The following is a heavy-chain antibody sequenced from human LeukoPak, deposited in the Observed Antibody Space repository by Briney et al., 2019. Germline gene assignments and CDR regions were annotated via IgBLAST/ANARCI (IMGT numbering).Heavy chain of an antibody. CDR1: GLPFSSYA. J-gene: IGHJ5*01. D-gene: IGHD6-13*01. Sequence: GGSLRLSCAASGLPFSSYAMSGVRQAPGKGLEWVSAISGSGGSTYYADSVKGRFTISRDDSKNTLYRQMNSLRAEDTAVYYCAKDLRSSTVRLFDPWGQGTLVTVSS. CDR3: AKDLRSSTVRLFDP. V-gene: IGHV3-23*01. CDR2: ISGSGGST.